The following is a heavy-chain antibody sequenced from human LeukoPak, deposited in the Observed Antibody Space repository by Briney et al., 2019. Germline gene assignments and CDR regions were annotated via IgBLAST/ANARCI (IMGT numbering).Heavy chain of an antibody. CDR2: SRSKANSYET. Sequence: GGSLKLSCVASGFTFICSAMHGVRQASGKGLEWIGLSRSKANSYETAYAESVKGRFTMSRDDSKNIAYLPMNSPTIEATAVYYCSRPRGRSYVWSDPWGPGALVTVSP. D-gene: IGHD3-10*01. V-gene: IGHV3-73*01. J-gene: IGHJ5*02. CDR1: GFTFICSA. CDR3: SRPRGRSYVWSDP.